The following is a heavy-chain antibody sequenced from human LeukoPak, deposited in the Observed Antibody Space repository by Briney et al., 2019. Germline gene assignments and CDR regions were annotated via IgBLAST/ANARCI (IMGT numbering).Heavy chain of an antibody. V-gene: IGHV1-3*01. J-gene: IGHJ4*02. CDR2: INVDSGNT. D-gene: IGHD6-13*01. Sequence: ASVKVSRKASGYSFTSYAMHWVRQALGQRPEWMGWINVDSGNTKYSEKFQDRVTITRDTSAGTAYVELSRLSSEDTAVYYCARDSESSSWYYFDYWGQGTLVTVSS. CDR3: ARDSESSSWYYFDY. CDR1: GYSFTSYA.